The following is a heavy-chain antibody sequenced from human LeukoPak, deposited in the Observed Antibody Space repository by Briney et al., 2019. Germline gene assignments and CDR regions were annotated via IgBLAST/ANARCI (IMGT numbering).Heavy chain of an antibody. CDR2: ISAYNGNT. J-gene: IGHJ3*02. CDR3: ARLIWSGYFFSIGETKNVFDI. Sequence: ASVKVSCKASGYTFTSYGISWVRQAPGQGLEWMGWISAYNGNTNYAQKLQGRVTMTTDTSTSTAYMELRSLRSDDTAVYYCARLIWSGYFFSIGETKNVFDIWGQGTMVTVSS. V-gene: IGHV1-18*01. D-gene: IGHD3-3*01. CDR1: GYTFTSYG.